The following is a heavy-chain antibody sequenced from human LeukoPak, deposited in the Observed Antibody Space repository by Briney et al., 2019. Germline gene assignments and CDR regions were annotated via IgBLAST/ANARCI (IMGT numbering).Heavy chain of an antibody. V-gene: IGHV3-23*01. Sequence: SGGSLRLSCAASGFTFSSYAMSWVRQAPGKGLEWVSSISGSGGSTYYADSVKGRFTISRDNSKNTLYLQMNSLRAKDTAVYYCAKFQYYYGSGSYFPLGYWGQGTLVTVSS. CDR3: AKFQYYYGSGSYFPLGY. D-gene: IGHD3-10*01. J-gene: IGHJ4*02. CDR2: ISGSGGST. CDR1: GFTFSSYA.